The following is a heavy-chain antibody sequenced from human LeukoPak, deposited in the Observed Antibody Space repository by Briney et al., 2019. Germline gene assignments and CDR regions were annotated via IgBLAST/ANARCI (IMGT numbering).Heavy chain of an antibody. CDR2: ISSSGSTI. V-gene: IGHV3-11*01. D-gene: IGHD1-26*01. Sequence: GGSLRLSCAASGFTFSDYYMSWIRQAPGKGLEWVSYISSSGSTIYYADSVKGRFAISRDNAKNSLYLQMNSLRAEDTAVYYCARVALGGYYYYYMDVWGKGTTVTVSS. CDR3: ARVALGGYYYYYMDV. J-gene: IGHJ6*03. CDR1: GFTFSDYY.